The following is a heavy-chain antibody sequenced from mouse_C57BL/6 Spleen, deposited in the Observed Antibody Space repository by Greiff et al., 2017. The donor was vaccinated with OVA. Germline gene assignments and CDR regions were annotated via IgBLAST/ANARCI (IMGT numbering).Heavy chain of an antibody. Sequence: EVKPMESGGGLVQPGGSLSLSCAASGFTFTDYYMSWVRQPPGKALEWLGFIRNKANGYTTEYSASVKGRFTISRDNSQSILYLQMKALRAEDSATYYCARWGHGSSYGAMDYWGQGTSVTVSS. V-gene: IGHV7-3*01. CDR3: ARWGHGSSYGAMDY. J-gene: IGHJ4*01. CDR2: IRNKANGYTT. D-gene: IGHD1-1*01. CDR1: GFTFTDYY.